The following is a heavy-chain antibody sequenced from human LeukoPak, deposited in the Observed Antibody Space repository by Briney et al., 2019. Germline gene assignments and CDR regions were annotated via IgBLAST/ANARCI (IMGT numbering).Heavy chain of an antibody. D-gene: IGHD3-10*01. CDR1: GFTFTHYY. Sequence: ASVKVSCKASGFTFTHYYIHWVRQARGQGLEWMGRIDGETGNTRYAQNFQGRVTMTRDTSTSTVYMELSSLRFEDTADYYCARAPGGNYFGPGTYFAYWGQGTLLTVSS. CDR2: IDGETGNT. J-gene: IGHJ4*02. V-gene: IGHV1-46*01. CDR3: ARAPGGNYFGPGTYFAY.